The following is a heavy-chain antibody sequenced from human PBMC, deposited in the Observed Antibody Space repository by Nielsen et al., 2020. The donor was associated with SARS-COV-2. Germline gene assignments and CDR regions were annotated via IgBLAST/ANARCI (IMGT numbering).Heavy chain of an antibody. V-gene: IGHV5-51*01. D-gene: IGHD6-13*01. J-gene: IGHJ2*01. Sequence: GESLKISCKGSGYTFTSYWIGWVRQMPGKGLEWMGIIYPGDSETRYSPSFQGQVTISADKSISTAYLQWSSLKASDTAMYYCARMAAAGIPYWYFDLWGRGTLVTVSS. CDR2: IYPGDSET. CDR3: ARMAAAGIPYWYFDL. CDR1: GYTFTSYW.